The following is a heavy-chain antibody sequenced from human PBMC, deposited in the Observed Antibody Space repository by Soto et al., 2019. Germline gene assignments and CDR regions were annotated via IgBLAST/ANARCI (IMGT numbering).Heavy chain of an antibody. CDR2: ISYDGSNK. CDR3: AKEGGSGSYYNRYGMDV. J-gene: IGHJ6*02. D-gene: IGHD3-10*01. Sequence: PVGSLRLSCAASGFTFSSYGMHWVRQAPGKGLEWVAVISYDGSNKYYAGSVKGRFTISRDNSKNTLYLQMNSLRAEDTAVYYCAKEGGSGSYYNRYGMDVWGQGTTVTVSS. CDR1: GFTFSSYG. V-gene: IGHV3-30*18.